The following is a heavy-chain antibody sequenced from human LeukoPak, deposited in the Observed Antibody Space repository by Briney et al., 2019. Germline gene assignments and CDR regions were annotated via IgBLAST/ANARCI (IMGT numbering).Heavy chain of an antibody. D-gene: IGHD1-20*01. J-gene: IGHJ6*02. CDR1: GYTFTGYY. CDR3: AREKGPITGTNYQDGMDV. CDR2: INPNSGGT. V-gene: IGHV1-2*04. Sequence: ASVKVSCKASGYTFTGYYMHWVRQAPGQRLEWMGWINPNSGGTNYAQKFQGWVTMTRDTSISTAYMELSRLRSDDTAVYYCAREKGPITGTNYQDGMDVWGQGTTVTVSS.